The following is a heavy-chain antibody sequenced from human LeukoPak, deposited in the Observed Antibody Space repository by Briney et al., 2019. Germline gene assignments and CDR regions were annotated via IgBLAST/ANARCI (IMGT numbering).Heavy chain of an antibody. CDR2: ISWDGGST. CDR1: GFTFDDYT. CDR3: AKDSVSGSEGGGHNYNWFDP. Sequence: HPGGSLRLSCAASGFTFDDYTMHWVRQAPGKGLEWVSLISWDGGSTYYADSVKGRFTISRDNSKNTLYLQMNSLRAEDTALYYCAKDSVSGSEGGGHNYNWFDPGGQGTLVTVSS. V-gene: IGHV3-43D*03. J-gene: IGHJ5*02. D-gene: IGHD1-20*01.